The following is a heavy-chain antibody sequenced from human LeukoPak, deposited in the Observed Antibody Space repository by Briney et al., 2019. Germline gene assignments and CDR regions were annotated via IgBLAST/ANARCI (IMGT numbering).Heavy chain of an antibody. V-gene: IGHV4-61*02. J-gene: IGHJ3*02. CDR3: ARGPYSYDSSGAFDI. Sequence: SETLSLTCIVSGDSISSGDYYWSWIRQPAGKGLEWIGRISSSGSTNYNPSLKSRVTISVDTSKSQFSLKLSSVTAADTAVYFCARGPYSYDSSGAFDIWGQGTMVTVSS. CDR1: GDSISSGDYY. D-gene: IGHD3-22*01. CDR2: ISSSGST.